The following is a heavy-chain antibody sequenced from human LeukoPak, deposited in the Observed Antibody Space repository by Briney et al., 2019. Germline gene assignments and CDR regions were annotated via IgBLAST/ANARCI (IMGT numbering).Heavy chain of an antibody. V-gene: IGHV3-23*01. CDR1: GFTFSNFA. D-gene: IGHD3-22*01. J-gene: IGHJ4*02. Sequence: GGSLRLSCAAAGFTFSNFAMSWVRQVPGKGLEWVSAIGGGGRRTYYADSVKGRFTISRDNSRSTLYLQMNSLRAEETAVYHCAKDREYYYDSSGSNRATFDYSGQGILVTVSS. CDR3: AKDREYYYDSSGSNRATFDY. CDR2: IGGGGRRT.